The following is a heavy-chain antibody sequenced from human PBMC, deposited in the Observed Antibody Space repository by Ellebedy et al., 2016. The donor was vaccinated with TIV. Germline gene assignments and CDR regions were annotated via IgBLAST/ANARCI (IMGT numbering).Heavy chain of an antibody. D-gene: IGHD2-8*01. Sequence: GGSLRLXCAASGFTFTNYAMNWVRQTPGKALEWVSAISVRGGTTYYADSVKGRFTISRDNSKNTLFLQMNSLRAEDTAVYYCAKDGDNGVWNYWGQGTLVTVSS. V-gene: IGHV3-23*01. CDR2: ISVRGGTT. CDR3: AKDGDNGVWNY. CDR1: GFTFTNYA. J-gene: IGHJ4*02.